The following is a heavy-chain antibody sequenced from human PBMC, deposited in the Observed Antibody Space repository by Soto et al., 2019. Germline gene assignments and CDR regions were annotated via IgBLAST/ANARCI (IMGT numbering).Heavy chain of an antibody. J-gene: IGHJ6*02. CDR3: AKDQVAVDIYYYYGMDV. Sequence: PGGSLRLSCAASGFTFSSYGRHWVRQAPGKGLEWVAVISYDGSNKYYADSVKGRFTISRDNSKNTLYLQMNSLRAEDTAVYYCAKDQVAVDIYYYYGMDVWGQGTTVTVSS. CDR2: ISYDGSNK. CDR1: GFTFSSYG. D-gene: IGHD6-19*01. V-gene: IGHV3-30*18.